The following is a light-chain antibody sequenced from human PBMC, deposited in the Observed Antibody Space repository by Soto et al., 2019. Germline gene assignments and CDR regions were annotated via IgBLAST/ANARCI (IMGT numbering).Light chain of an antibody. CDR1: SGHSHYA. CDR2: VTRDGSH. Sequence: QLVLTQSPSASASLGASVKLTCTLSSGHSHYAIAWHQQQPEKGPRYLMKVTRDGSHTKGDGIPDRFSGSMSGAERYLIISSLQSEDGADYYCQTWGAGIRVFGGGTKSPS. V-gene: IGLV4-69*01. J-gene: IGLJ3*02. CDR3: QTWGAGIRV.